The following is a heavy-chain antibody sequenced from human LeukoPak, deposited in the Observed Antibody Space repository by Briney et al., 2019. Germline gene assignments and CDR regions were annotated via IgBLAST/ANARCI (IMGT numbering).Heavy chain of an antibody. D-gene: IGHD3-10*01. CDR1: GFTLTELS. CDR3: ARDLIMYGSESYFDDTFDI. CDR2: FDPEDGET. J-gene: IGHJ3*02. V-gene: IGHV1-24*01. Sequence: ASVKVSCKVSGFTLTELSMHWVRQAPGKGPEWMGGFDPEDGETIYAQKFQGRVTMTEDTSTDTAYMELSSLRSEDTAVYYCARDLIMYGSESYFDDTFDIWGQGTKVTVSS.